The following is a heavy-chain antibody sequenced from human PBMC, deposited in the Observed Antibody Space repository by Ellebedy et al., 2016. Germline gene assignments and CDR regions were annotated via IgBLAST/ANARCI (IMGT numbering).Heavy chain of an antibody. CDR1: GFSISSAGYY. D-gene: IGHD1-26*01. CDR3: AREEVGGAYDEWAYGMDV. J-gene: IGHJ6*02. Sequence: SETLSLXXTVSGFSISSAGYYWSWIRQHPGKGLEWIGYIYYSGSTYYNPSLKSRVTISVDTSKNQFSLKLSSVTAADTAVYYCAREEVGGAYDEWAYGMDVWGQGTTVTVSS. CDR2: IYYSGST. V-gene: IGHV4-31*02.